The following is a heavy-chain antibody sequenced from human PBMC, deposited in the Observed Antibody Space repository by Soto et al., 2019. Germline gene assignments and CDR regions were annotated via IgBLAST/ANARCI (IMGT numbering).Heavy chain of an antibody. CDR1: GLTFSSYA. V-gene: IGHV3-30-3*01. CDR2: ISYDGSIK. CDR3: ARDSGGDDAFDI. J-gene: IGHJ3*02. Sequence: QVQLVESGGGVVQPGRSLRLSCAASGLTFSSYAMHWVRQAPGKGLEWVAVISYDGSIKYYADSVKGRFTISRDNSKNTLYLQMNSLRAEDTAIFYCARDSGGDDAFDIWGQGTKVTVSS. D-gene: IGHD2-21*02.